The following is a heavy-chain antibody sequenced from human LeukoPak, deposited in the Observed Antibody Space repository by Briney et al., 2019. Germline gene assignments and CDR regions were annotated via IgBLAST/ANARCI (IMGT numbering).Heavy chain of an antibody. V-gene: IGHV4-31*03. Sequence: PSETLSLTCTVSGGSISSGGYYWSWIRQHPGKGLAWIGYIYYSGTTYYNPSLKSRVTISVDTSKNQFSLKLSSVTAADTAVYYCARVEEYHLRDAFFDYWGQGTLVTVSS. J-gene: IGHJ4*02. CDR2: IYYSGTT. D-gene: IGHD2-2*01. CDR1: GGSISSGGYY. CDR3: ARVEEYHLRDAFFDY.